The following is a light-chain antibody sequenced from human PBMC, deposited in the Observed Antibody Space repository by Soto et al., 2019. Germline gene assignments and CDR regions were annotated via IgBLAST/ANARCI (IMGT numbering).Light chain of an antibody. V-gene: IGLV2-14*01. CDR2: AVT. J-gene: IGLJ2*01. CDR3: SSYTTNATLV. CDR1: SSDVGTYNS. Sequence: QSALTQPASVSGSPGQSIAISCTGTSSDVGTYNSVSWYQQFPGKAPKLMLYAVTNRPSGISNRFSGSKSGNTASLTISGLQAEDEADYYCSSYTTNATLVFGPGTQLTVL.